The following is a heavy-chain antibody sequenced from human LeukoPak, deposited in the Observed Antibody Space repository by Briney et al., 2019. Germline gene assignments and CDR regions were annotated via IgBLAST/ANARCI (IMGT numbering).Heavy chain of an antibody. CDR3: ASWSGSSVLDY. CDR1: GFTFSSFG. V-gene: IGHV3-23*01. D-gene: IGHD3-3*01. J-gene: IGHJ4*02. CDR2: ISGSGSST. Sequence: GGSLRLSCAASGFTFSSFGMNWVRQAPGKGLEWVSGISGSGSSTAYADSVKGRFTISRDSSKSTVFLQMNSLRAEDTAVYYCASWSGSSVLDYWGQGTLVTVSS.